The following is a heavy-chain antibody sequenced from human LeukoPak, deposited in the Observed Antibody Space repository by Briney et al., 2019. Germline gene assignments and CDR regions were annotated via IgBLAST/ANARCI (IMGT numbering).Heavy chain of an antibody. D-gene: IGHD2-21*02. V-gene: IGHV3-23*01. CDR2: IGRGGTT. CDR1: GFPSTSYA. CDR3: AKGGPDYYFDY. J-gene: IGHJ4*02. Sequence: GGSLRLSCAASGFPSTSYAMRWVRQAPGKGLEWVSTIGRGGTTYYADSVKGRFTISRDSSKNTLYLQMNSLRAEDTALYYCAKGGPDYYFDYWGQGTLVTVSS.